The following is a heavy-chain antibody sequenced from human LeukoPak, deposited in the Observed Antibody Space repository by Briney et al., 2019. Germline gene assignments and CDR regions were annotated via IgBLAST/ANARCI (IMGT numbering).Heavy chain of an antibody. J-gene: IGHJ4*02. CDR1: GGSISSYY. D-gene: IGHD5-18*01. V-gene: IGHV4-59*12. Sequence: PSETLSLTCTVSGGSISSYYWSWIRQPPGKGLEWIGYIYYSGNTKYSPSLKSRVTISVDTSKNQFSLKLSSVTAADTAVYYCASGRGGRIQLPIKYFDYWGQGTLVTVSS. CDR3: ASGRGGRIQLPIKYFDY. CDR2: IYYSGNT.